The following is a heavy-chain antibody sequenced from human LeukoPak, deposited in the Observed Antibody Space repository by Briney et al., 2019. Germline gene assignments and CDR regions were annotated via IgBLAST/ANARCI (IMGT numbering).Heavy chain of an antibody. D-gene: IGHD3/OR15-3a*01. J-gene: IGHJ5*02. V-gene: IGHV1-69*04. Sequence: SVKVSCKASGGTFSSYAISWVRQAPGQGLECMGRIIPILGIANYAQKFQGRVTITADKSTSTAYMELSSLRSEDTAVYYCAIGSEGLDNWFDPWGQGTLVTVSS. CDR1: GGTFSSYA. CDR2: IIPILGIA. CDR3: AIGSEGLDNWFDP.